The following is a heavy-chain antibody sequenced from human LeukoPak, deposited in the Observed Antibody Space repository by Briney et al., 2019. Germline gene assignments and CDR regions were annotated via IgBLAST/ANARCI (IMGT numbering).Heavy chain of an antibody. V-gene: IGHV4-34*01. CDR3: ARAVGYCSGGSCSLDY. CDR2: INHSGST. CDR1: GGSSSGYY. D-gene: IGHD2-15*01. J-gene: IGHJ4*02. Sequence: PSETLSLTCAVYGGSSSGYYWSWIRQPPGKGLEWIGEINHSGSTNYNPSLKSRVTISVDTSKNQFSLKLSSVTAADTAVYYCARAVGYCSGGSCSLDYWGQGTLVTVSS.